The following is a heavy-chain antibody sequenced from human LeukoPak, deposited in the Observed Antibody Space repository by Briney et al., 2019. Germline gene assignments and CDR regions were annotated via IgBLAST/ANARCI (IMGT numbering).Heavy chain of an antibody. CDR3: AKGRPKNGASPFDS. D-gene: IGHD3-10*01. J-gene: IGHJ4*02. CDR1: GFTFSSYG. Sequence: GGSLRLSCAASGFTFSSYGMHWVRQAPGKGLDWVTLISYDGSKTYYADSVKGRSTISRDNSKNTLYLQLNSLRAEDTAVYFCAKGRPKNGASPFDSWGQGTLVTVSS. CDR2: ISYDGSKT. V-gene: IGHV3-30*18.